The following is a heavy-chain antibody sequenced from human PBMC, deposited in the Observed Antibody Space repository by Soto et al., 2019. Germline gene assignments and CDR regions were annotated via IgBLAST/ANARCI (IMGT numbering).Heavy chain of an antibody. CDR3: ARDKITGLFDY. V-gene: IGHV4-34*01. CDR2: INHSGST. D-gene: IGHD2-8*02. J-gene: IGHJ4*02. Sequence: PLETLSLTCAVYGVSFSGYYWTWIRQPPGTGLEWIGEINHSGSTNYNPSLKSRVTISVDTSKNQFSLKLTSVTAADTAVYYCARDKITGLFDYWGQGTLVT. CDR1: GVSFSGYY.